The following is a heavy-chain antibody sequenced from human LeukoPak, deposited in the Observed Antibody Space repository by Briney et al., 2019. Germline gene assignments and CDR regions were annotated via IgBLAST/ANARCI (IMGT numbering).Heavy chain of an antibody. V-gene: IGHV4-61*02. CDR3: ARDRPGTYFDY. CDR2: IYTSGST. CDR1: GGSIRSGSYY. Sequence: SETLSLTCTVSGGSIRSGSYYWTWIRQPAGKALEWIGRIYTSGSTNYNYSLKSRVTISADTSKNQFSLNLSSVTAADTAVYYCARDRPGTYFDYWGQGTLVTVSS. J-gene: IGHJ4*02. D-gene: IGHD1-26*01.